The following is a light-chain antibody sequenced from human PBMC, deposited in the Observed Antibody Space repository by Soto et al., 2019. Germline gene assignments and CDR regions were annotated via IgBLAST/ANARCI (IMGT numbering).Light chain of an antibody. V-gene: IGKV1-5*03. Sequence: DIQMTQSPSTLYASAGDRGTITCLASQTISSWLAWYQQKPGKAPKLLIYKASTLKSGVPSRFSGSGSGTEFTLTISSLQPDDFATYYCQHYNSYSEACGQGTKGDIK. CDR1: QTISSW. J-gene: IGKJ1*01. CDR2: KAS. CDR3: QHYNSYSEA.